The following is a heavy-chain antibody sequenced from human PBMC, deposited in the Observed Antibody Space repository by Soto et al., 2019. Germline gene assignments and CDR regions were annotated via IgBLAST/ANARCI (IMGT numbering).Heavy chain of an antibody. V-gene: IGHV4-59*01. CDR3: ARGLYSRAYHYYFDY. CDR1: GGSISSYY. J-gene: IGHJ4*02. D-gene: IGHD6-25*01. CDR2: IYYSGST. Sequence: LSLTCTVSGGSISSYYWSWIRQPPGKGLEWIGYIYYSGSTNYNPSLKSRVTISVDTSKNQFSLKLSSVTAADTAVYYCARGLYSRAYHYYFDYWGQGTLVTVSS.